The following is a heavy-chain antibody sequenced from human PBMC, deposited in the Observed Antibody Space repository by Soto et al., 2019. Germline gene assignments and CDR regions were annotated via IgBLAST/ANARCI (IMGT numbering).Heavy chain of an antibody. J-gene: IGHJ4*02. CDR3: ASATVVAATFDF. CDR1: GFAFRSYN. V-gene: IGHV3-21*01. D-gene: IGHD2-15*01. CDR2: ISSRSSNI. Sequence: PGGSLTLSCAASGFAFRSYNMNWVRQAPGKGLEWVASISSRSSNIYYADSVKGRFTISRDNAKNSLFLQMDSLRAEDSAVYYCASATVVAATFDFWGQGTLVTVSS.